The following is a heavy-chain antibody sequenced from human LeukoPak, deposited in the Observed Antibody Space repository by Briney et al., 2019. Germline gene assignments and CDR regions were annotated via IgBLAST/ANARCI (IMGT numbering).Heavy chain of an antibody. D-gene: IGHD3-22*01. Sequence: HPGGSLRLSCAASGFTFSSYAMSGVRQVPGKGLEWVSAISGSAGHTSYADSVKGRFTSSRDNSESTLYLQMNSLRVEDTALYYCVRGRSGYFDPFDFWGPGTLVTVSS. J-gene: IGHJ4*02. CDR1: GFTFSSYA. CDR2: ISGSAGHT. V-gene: IGHV3-23*01. CDR3: VRGRSGYFDPFDF.